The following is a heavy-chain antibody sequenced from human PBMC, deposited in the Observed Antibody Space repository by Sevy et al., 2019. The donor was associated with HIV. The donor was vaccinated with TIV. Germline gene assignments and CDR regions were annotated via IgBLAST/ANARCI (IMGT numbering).Heavy chain of an antibody. V-gene: IGHV3-30-3*01. CDR3: ARDQSGIAAAGIDFDY. Sequence: GGSLRLSCAASAFTFSSYAMHWVRQAPGKGLEWVAVISYDGSNKYYADSVKGRFTISRDNSKNTLYLQMNSLRAEDTAVYYCARDQSGIAAAGIDFDYWGQGTLVTVSS. CDR2: ISYDGSNK. J-gene: IGHJ4*02. D-gene: IGHD6-13*01. CDR1: AFTFSSYA.